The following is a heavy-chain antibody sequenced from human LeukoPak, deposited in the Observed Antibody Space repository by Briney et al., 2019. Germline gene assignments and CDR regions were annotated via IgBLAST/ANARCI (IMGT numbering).Heavy chain of an antibody. CDR3: ARERIPYSSSPGAFDI. CDR1: GGSISSYY. J-gene: IGHJ3*02. D-gene: IGHD6-6*01. CDR2: IYYSGST. V-gene: IGHV4-59*01. Sequence: PSETLSLTCTVSGGSISSYYWSWIRQPPGKGLEWIGYIYYSGSTNYNPSLKSRVTISVDTSKNQFSLKLSSVTAADTAVYYCARERIPYSSSPGAFDIWSQGTMVTVSS.